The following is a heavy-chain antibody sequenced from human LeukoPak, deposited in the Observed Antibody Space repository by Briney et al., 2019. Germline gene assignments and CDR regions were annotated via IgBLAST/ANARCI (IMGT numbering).Heavy chain of an antibody. J-gene: IGHJ4*02. V-gene: IGHV1-18*01. CDR3: ARGAAAGKSSSDY. Sequence: ASVKVSCKASGYTFANYGISWVRQAPGQGLEWMGWTSAYNGNTNYAQKLQGRVTMTTDTSTTTAYMELRSLRSDDTAVYYCARGAAAGKSSSDYWGQGTLVTVSS. CDR2: TSAYNGNT. D-gene: IGHD6-13*01. CDR1: GYTFANYG.